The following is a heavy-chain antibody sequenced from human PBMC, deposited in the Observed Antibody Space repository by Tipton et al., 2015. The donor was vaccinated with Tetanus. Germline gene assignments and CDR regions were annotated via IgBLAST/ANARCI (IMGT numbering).Heavy chain of an antibody. V-gene: IGHV3-30-3*01. Sequence: SLRLSCAASGFTFSSYAMHWVRQAPGKGLEWVAVISYDGGNKYYADSVKGRFTISRDNSKNTLYLQMNSLRAEDTAVYYCARDYRLYSSSPTDAFDIWGQGTMVTVSS. J-gene: IGHJ3*02. CDR3: ARDYRLYSSSPTDAFDI. D-gene: IGHD6-13*01. CDR1: GFTFSSYA. CDR2: ISYDGGNK.